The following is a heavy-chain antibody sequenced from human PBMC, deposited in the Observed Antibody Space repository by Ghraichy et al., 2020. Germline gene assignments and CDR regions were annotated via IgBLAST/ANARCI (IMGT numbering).Heavy chain of an antibody. D-gene: IGHD3-10*01. CDR2: IIPIFGTA. V-gene: IGHV1-69*13. CDR1: GGTFSSYA. Sequence: SVKVSCKASGGTFSSYAISWVRQAPGQGLEWMGGIIPIFGTANYAQKFQGRVTITADESTSTAYMELSSLRSEDTAVYYCARDTMVRGVIIPPYYYYGMDVWGQGTTVTVSS. CDR3: ARDTMVRGVIIPPYYYYGMDV. J-gene: IGHJ6*02.